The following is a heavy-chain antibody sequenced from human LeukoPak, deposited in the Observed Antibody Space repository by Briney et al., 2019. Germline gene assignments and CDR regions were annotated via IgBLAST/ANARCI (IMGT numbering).Heavy chain of an antibody. J-gene: IGHJ5*02. Sequence: VSGPTLVKPTQTITLTCTFSGFSLSTSGVGVGWIRQPPGKALEWLAVIYWNDDKRYSPVLKSRLTITKDTSKNQVVLTMTNMDPVDTATYYCAHRGDITMVRGVSPIRGWFDPWGQGTLVTVSS. V-gene: IGHV2-5*01. CDR1: GFSLSTSGVG. D-gene: IGHD3-10*01. CDR2: IYWNDDK. CDR3: AHRGDITMVRGVSPIRGWFDP.